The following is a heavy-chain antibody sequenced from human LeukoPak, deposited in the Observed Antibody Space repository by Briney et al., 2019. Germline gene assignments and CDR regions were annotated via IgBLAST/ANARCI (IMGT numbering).Heavy chain of an antibody. D-gene: IGHD2-2*01. CDR1: GGSISSYC. J-gene: IGHJ4*02. CDR2: IYYSGST. V-gene: IGHV4-59*12. Sequence: SETLSLTCTVSGGSISSYCWSWIRQPPGKGLEWIGYIYYSGSTNYNPSLKSRVTISVDRSKNQFSLKLSSVTAADTAVYYCARSHCSSTSCSFGYWGQGTLVTVSS. CDR3: ARSHCSSTSCSFGY.